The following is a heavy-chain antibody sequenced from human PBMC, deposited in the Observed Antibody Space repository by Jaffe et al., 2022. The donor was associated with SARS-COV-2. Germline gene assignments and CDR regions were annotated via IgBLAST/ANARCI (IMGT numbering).Heavy chain of an antibody. V-gene: IGHV4-61*02. D-gene: IGHD3-10*01. CDR3: ASGVQGRSHLDS. CDR1: GGSISSGSYY. J-gene: IGHJ4*02. Sequence: QVQLQESGPGLVKPSQALSLTCTVSGGSISSGSYYWSWIRQPAGKALEWIGRVYPSGSTNYNPSLKSRVTISVDSSKNQFSLTLSSVTAADTAVYYCASGVQGRSHLDSWGQGTLVTVSS. CDR2: VYPSGST.